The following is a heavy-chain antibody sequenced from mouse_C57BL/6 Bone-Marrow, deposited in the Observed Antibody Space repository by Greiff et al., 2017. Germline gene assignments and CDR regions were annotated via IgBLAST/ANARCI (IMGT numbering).Heavy chain of an antibody. CDR2: IRLKSDNYAT. V-gene: IGHV6-3*01. Sequence: EVQGVESGGGLVQPGGSMKLSCVASGFTFSNYWMNWVRQSPEQGLEWVAQIRLKSDNYATHYAESVKGRFTISRDDSKSSVYLQMNNLRAEDTGIYYCTESSYGAMDYWGQGTSVTVSS. J-gene: IGHJ4*01. D-gene: IGHD1-1*01. CDR3: TESSYGAMDY. CDR1: GFTFSNYW.